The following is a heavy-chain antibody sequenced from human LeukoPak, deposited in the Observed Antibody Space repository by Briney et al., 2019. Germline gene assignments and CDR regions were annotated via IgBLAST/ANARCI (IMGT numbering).Heavy chain of an antibody. CDR3: ARHFEFRPDDFWSGYYTGGRGDAFDI. J-gene: IGHJ3*02. Sequence: KPSETLSLTCAVSGYSISSGYYWGWIRPPPGKGLEWIGSIYHSGSTYYNPSLKSRVTISVDTSKNQFSLKLSSVTAADTAVYYCARHFEFRPDDFWSGYYTGGRGDAFDIWGQGTMVTVSS. CDR1: GYSISSGYY. V-gene: IGHV4-38-2*01. CDR2: IYHSGST. D-gene: IGHD3-3*01.